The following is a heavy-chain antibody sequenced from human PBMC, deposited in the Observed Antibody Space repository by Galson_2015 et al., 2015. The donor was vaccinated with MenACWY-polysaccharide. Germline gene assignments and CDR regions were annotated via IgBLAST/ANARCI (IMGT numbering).Heavy chain of an antibody. CDR1: GYTFTSYD. CDR2: MNPNSGNT. D-gene: IGHD1-1*01. J-gene: IGHJ5*02. CDR3: ARDRATQVTGTGWFGP. Sequence: SVKVSCKAPGYTFTSYDINWVRQATGQGLEWMGWMNPNSGNTGYPQKFQGRVTMTRDTSISTAYMELSSLRSEDTAVYYCARDRATQVTGTGWFGPWGQGTQVIVSS. V-gene: IGHV1-8*01.